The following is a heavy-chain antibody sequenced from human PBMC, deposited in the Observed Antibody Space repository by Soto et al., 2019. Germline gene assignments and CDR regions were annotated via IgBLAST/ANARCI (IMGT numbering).Heavy chain of an antibody. CDR2: INSDGSST. Sequence: GGSLRLSCAASGFTFSRYWMHWVRQAPGKGLVWVSRINSDGSSTSYADSVKGRFTISRDNAKNTLYLQMNSLRAEDTAVYYCARVGYGDYAYFDYWGQGTLVTVSS. D-gene: IGHD4-17*01. CDR1: GFTFSRYW. J-gene: IGHJ4*02. V-gene: IGHV3-74*01. CDR3: ARVGYGDYAYFDY.